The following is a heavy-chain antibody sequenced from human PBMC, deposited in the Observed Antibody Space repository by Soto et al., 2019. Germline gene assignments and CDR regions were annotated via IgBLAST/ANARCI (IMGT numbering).Heavy chain of an antibody. CDR1: GGSFSGYY. Sequence: QVQLQQWGAGLLKPSETLSLTCAVYGGSFSGYYWSWIRQPPGKGLEWIGEINHSGSANYNPALKSRVTISVDTSKNQFSLKLSSLTAADTAVYYCARPGGYCSSTSCLRGWFDPWGQGTLVTVSS. CDR3: ARPGGYCSSTSCLRGWFDP. CDR2: INHSGSA. J-gene: IGHJ5*02. V-gene: IGHV4-34*01. D-gene: IGHD2-2*01.